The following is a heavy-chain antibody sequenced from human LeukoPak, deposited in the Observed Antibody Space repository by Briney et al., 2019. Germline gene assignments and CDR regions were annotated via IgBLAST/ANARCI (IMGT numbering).Heavy chain of an antibody. CDR3: ASPKGPGWGGNWFDP. J-gene: IGHJ5*02. CDR1: GYTFTSYD. Sequence: ASVKVSCKASGYTFTSYDINWVRQATGQGLEWMGGIIPIFGTANYAQKFQGRVTITADESTSTAYMELSSLRSEDTAVYYCASPKGPGWGGNWFDPWGQGTLVTVSS. CDR2: IIPIFGTA. V-gene: IGHV1-69*13. D-gene: IGHD6-19*01.